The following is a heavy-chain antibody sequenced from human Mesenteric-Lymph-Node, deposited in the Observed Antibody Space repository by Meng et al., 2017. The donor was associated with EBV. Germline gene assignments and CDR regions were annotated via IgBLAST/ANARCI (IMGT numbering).Heavy chain of an antibody. CDR3: ARGRIFGVVID. CDR2: INHTGST. Sequence: QAQLQPWGAGLLQPSETLSLTCVGYGGSFSGYHWSWIRQPPGKGLEWIGEINHTGSTNYNPSLKSRVTISVDTSKNQFSLKVSSVTAADTAVYYCARGRIFGVVIDWGQGTLVTVSS. D-gene: IGHD3-3*01. V-gene: IGHV4-34*02. J-gene: IGHJ4*02. CDR1: GGSFSGYH.